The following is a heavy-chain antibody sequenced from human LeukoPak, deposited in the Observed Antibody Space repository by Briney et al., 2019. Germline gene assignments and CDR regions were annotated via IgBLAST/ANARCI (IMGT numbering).Heavy chain of an antibody. CDR3: ARGTEDAFDI. Sequence: SETLSLTCAVYGGSFSGYYWSWIRQPPGKGLEWIGEINHSGSTNYNPSLKSRVTISVDTSKNQFSLKLSSVTAADTAVYYCARGTEDAFDIWGQGTMVIVSS. CDR2: INHSGST. J-gene: IGHJ3*02. CDR1: GGSFSGYY. V-gene: IGHV4-34*01.